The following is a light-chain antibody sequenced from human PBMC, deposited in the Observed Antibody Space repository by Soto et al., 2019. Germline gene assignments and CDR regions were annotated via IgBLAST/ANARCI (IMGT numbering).Light chain of an antibody. CDR1: QNIHNH. CDR3: QQFRNWPWT. J-gene: IGKJ1*01. V-gene: IGKV3D-15*01. CDR2: GAS. Sequence: EKFMSQSPATLSVSPGERVTLSCRASQNIHNHMSWFLQKPGQTPRLLIYGASSRATGVPARISGSGSGTEFTLTISSLQSEDFAVYYCQQFRNWPWTFGQGTKVDI.